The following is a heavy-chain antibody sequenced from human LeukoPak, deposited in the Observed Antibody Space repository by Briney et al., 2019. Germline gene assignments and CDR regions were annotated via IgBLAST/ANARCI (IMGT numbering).Heavy chain of an antibody. CDR3: ARVGRTGSGSYDSYFNY. CDR1: GGSISSYY. CDR2: IYTSGST. D-gene: IGHD3-10*01. Sequence: ASETLSLICTVSGGSISSYYWSWIRQPAGKGLEWIGRIYTSGSTNYNPSLKSRVTMSVDTSKNQFSLKLSSVTAADTAVYYCARVGRTGSGSYDSYFNYWGQGTLVTVSS. V-gene: IGHV4-4*07. J-gene: IGHJ4*02.